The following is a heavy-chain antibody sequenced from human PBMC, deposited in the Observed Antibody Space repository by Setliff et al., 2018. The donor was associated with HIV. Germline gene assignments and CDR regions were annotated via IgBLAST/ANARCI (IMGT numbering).Heavy chain of an antibody. CDR1: GGSISSGYYY. V-gene: IGHV4-31*03. CDR3: ARGFDYAQRPPLYYFDY. CDR2: TYYSGNP. Sequence: SETLSLTCTVSGGSISSGYYYWSWIRQHPGKGLEWIGYTYYSGNPFYNPSLRSRVTISLDTSKNQFSLKLSSVTAADTAVYYCARGFDYAQRPPLYYFDYWGQGTLVTVSS. J-gene: IGHJ4*02. D-gene: IGHD2-2*01.